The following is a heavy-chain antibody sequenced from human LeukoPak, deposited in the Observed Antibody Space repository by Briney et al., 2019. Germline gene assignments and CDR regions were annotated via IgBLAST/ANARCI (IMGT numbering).Heavy chain of an antibody. V-gene: IGHV1-69*06. CDR3: ARARGYSSSSGETFGY. Sequence: GASVKVSCKASGYTFTGYYMHWVRQAPGQGLEWMGGIIPIFGTANYAQKFQGRVTITADKSTSTAYMELSSLRSEDTAVYYCARARGYSSSSGETFGYWGQGTLVTVSS. CDR1: GYTFTGYY. J-gene: IGHJ4*02. D-gene: IGHD6-6*01. CDR2: IIPIFGTA.